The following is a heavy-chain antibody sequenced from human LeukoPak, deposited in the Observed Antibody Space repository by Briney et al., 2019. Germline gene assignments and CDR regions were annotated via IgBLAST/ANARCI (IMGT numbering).Heavy chain of an antibody. V-gene: IGHV3-15*01. CDR1: GFTFSSYA. CDR2: IKSKTDGGTT. Sequence: GGSLRLSCAASGFTFSSYAMSWVRQAPGKGLEWVGRIKSKTDGGTTDYAAPVKGRFTISRDDSKNTLYLQMNSLKTEDTAVYYCTTVAAMIVWGYWGQGTLVTVSS. CDR3: TTVAAMIVWGY. D-gene: IGHD3-22*01. J-gene: IGHJ4*02.